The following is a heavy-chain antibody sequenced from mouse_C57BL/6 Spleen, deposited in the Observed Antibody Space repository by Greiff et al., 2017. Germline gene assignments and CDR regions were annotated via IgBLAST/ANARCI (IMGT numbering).Heavy chain of an antibody. CDR3: ARGSSYAMDY. J-gene: IGHJ4*01. Sequence: QVQLQESGAELVKPGASVKISCKASGYAFSSYWMNWVKQRPGKGLEWIGQIYPGDGDTNYNGKFKGKATLTADKSSSTAYMQLSSLTSEDSAVYFCARGSSYAMDYWGQGTSVTVAS. CDR1: GYAFSSYW. V-gene: IGHV1-80*01. D-gene: IGHD1-1*01. CDR2: IYPGDGDT.